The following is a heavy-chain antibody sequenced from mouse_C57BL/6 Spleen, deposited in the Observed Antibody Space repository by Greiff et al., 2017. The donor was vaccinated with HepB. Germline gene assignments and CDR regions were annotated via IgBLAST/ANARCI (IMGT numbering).Heavy chain of an antibody. J-gene: IGHJ3*01. Sequence: EVQLQQSGAELVRPGASVKLSCTASGFNIKDYYMHWVKQRPEQGLEWIGRIDPEDGDTEYAPKFQGKATMTADTSSNTAYLQLSSLTSGDPAVYYCTTRDEGFAYWGQGTLVTVSA. CDR3: TTRDEGFAY. CDR1: GFNIKDYY. CDR2: IDPEDGDT. V-gene: IGHV14-1*01.